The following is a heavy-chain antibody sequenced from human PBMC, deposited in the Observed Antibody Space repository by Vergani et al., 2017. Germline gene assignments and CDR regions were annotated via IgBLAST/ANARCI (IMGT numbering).Heavy chain of an antibody. CDR2: ISWDGGST. CDR3: AKEPDRIAVAGASFDY. V-gene: IGHV3-43*01. D-gene: IGHD6-19*01. Sequence: EVQLVESGGVVVQPGGSLRLSCAASGFTFDDYTMHWVRQAPGKGLEWVSLISWDGGSTYYADSVKGRFTISRDNSKNSLYLQMNSLRTEDTALYYCAKEPDRIAVAGASFDYWGQGTLVTVSS. CDR1: GFTFDDYT. J-gene: IGHJ4*02.